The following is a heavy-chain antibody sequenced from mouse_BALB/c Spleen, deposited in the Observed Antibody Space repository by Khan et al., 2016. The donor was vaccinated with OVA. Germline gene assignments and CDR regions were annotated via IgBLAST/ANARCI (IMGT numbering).Heavy chain of an antibody. CDR3: GKEVPDAMDY. CDR1: GFTFTDYC. CDR2: IRNKANGYTT. J-gene: IGHJ4*01. Sequence: EVELVESGGGLVQPGGSLRLSCATSGFTFTDYCMRWVRQPPGKALEWLGVIRNKANGYTTEYSASVKGRLTISKDNCQSIYNLQMNTLGADDSATYCGGKEVPDAMDYWGQGTSVTVSS. V-gene: IGHV7-3*02.